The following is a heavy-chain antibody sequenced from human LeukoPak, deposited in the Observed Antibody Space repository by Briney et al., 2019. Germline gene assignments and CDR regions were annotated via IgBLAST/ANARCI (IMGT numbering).Heavy chain of an antibody. CDR2: INHSGST. V-gene: IGHV4-39*07. CDR3: ARVWLLGISYMDV. J-gene: IGHJ6*03. Sequence: SETLSLTCTVSGGSISSSSDYWSWIRQPPGKGLEWIGEINHSGSTNYNPSLKSRVTISVDTSKNQSSLKLSSVTAADTAVYYCARVWLLGISYMDVWGKGTTVTVSS. D-gene: IGHD2-21*02. CDR1: GGSISSSSDY.